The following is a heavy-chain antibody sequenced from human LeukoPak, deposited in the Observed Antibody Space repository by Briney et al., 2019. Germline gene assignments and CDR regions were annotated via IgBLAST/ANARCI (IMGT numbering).Heavy chain of an antibody. J-gene: IGHJ4*02. CDR1: GYTFAGYY. Sequence: ASVKVSCKASGYTFAGYYMHWVRQAPGQGLEWMGWINPNSGGTNYAQKFQGWVTMTRDTSINTAYMELSRLRSDDTAVYYCARDRRPYYYDSSGYYYEYWGQGTLVTVSS. D-gene: IGHD3-22*01. V-gene: IGHV1-2*04. CDR2: INPNSGGT. CDR3: ARDRRPYYYDSSGYYYEY.